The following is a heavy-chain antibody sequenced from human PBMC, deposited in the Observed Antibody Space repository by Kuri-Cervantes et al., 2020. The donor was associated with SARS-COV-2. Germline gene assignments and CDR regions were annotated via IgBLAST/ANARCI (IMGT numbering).Heavy chain of an antibody. Sequence: SETLSLTCAVYGESFIGYYWSWVRQPPGKGLEWIGDINHSGSTNYNPSLKNRVTISLDTSTNQFSLKLSSVTAADTAVYYCARVFTASFDFWGQGTLVTVSS. J-gene: IGHJ4*02. CDR2: INHSGST. CDR1: GESFIGYY. V-gene: IGHV4-34*01. CDR3: ARVFTASFDF.